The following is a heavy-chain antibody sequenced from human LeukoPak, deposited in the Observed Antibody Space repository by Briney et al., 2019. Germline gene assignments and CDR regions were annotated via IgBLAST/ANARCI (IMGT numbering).Heavy chain of an antibody. J-gene: IGHJ5*02. D-gene: IGHD3-16*01. V-gene: IGHV1-69*13. CDR3: ARDGRKALGVRNWFDP. CDR1: RGTFSSYA. Sequence: PPASVKVSCKASRGTFSSYAISWVRQAPGQGLEWMGGIIPIFGTANYAQKFQGRVTITADESTSTAYMELSSLRSEDTAVYYCARDGRKALGVRNWFDPWGQGTLVTVSS. CDR2: IIPIFGTA.